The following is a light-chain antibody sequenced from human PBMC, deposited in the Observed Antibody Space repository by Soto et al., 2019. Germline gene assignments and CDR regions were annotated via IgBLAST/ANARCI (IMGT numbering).Light chain of an antibody. J-gene: IGKJ1*01. Sequence: EIVMTQSPATLSVSPGERATLSCRASQSVSSNLAWYQQKPGQSPRLLIYGASTRATGVPARFSGSGSGTEFTLTISSLQSEDFATYYCQQYITYQWTFGQGTKV. V-gene: IGKV3-15*01. CDR3: QQYITYQWT. CDR2: GAS. CDR1: QSVSSN.